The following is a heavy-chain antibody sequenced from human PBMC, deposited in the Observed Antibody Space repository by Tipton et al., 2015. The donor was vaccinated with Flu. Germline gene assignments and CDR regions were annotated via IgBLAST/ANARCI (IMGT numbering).Heavy chain of an antibody. CDR1: GASINNYY. V-gene: IGHV4-59*12. CDR3: ARDSPYDSSGYYSDY. J-gene: IGHJ4*02. D-gene: IGHD3-22*01. Sequence: TLSLTCTVSGASINNYYWSWIRQPPGKGLEWIGYIYYSGNTNYNPSLKSRVTISVDTSKNQFSLKLSSVTAADTAIYYCARDSPYDSSGYYSDYWGQGTQVTVSS. CDR2: IYYSGNT.